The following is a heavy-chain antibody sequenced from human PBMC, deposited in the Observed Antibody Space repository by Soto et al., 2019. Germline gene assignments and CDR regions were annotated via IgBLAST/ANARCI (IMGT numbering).Heavy chain of an antibody. J-gene: IGHJ4*02. CDR3: ARMLISTTGKRERKYYFDY. D-gene: IGHD1-1*01. CDR1: GGTFSNYA. V-gene: IGHV1-69*13. Sequence: SVKVSCKASGGTFSNYAITWVRQAPGQGLEWLGRIIPIFGSANYAQKFQGRVTITADESTTTAYMELSSMDPVDTATYYCARMLISTTGKRERKYYFDYWGQGTLVTVSS. CDR2: IIPIFGSA.